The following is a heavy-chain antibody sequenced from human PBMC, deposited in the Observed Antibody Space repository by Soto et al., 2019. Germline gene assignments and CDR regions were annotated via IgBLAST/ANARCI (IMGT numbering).Heavy chain of an antibody. CDR3: VKFGATRGHHAY. Sequence: SVKVSCKTSGGTFSSYAISWVRQAPGQGLEWMGGIVPIVGTTTYAQKFQGRVTITADEATSTAYMQLSRLRSDDTAVYYCVKFGATRGHHAYWARGTLVP. CDR1: GGTFSSYA. CDR2: IVPIVGTT. J-gene: IGHJ4*02. D-gene: IGHD1-26*01. V-gene: IGHV1-69*13.